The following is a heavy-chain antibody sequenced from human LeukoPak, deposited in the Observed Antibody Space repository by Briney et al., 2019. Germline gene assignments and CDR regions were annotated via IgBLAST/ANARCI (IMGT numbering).Heavy chain of an antibody. D-gene: IGHD3-9*01. CDR2: INTNTGNP. Sequence: ASVMVSCKASGYTFTSYAMNWVRQAPGQGLEWMGWINTNTGNPTYAQGFTGRFVFSLDTSVSTAYLQISSLKAEDTAVYYCARWAGLRYFDWTRPGAFDIWGQGTMVTVSS. CDR1: GYTFTSYA. V-gene: IGHV7-4-1*02. J-gene: IGHJ3*02. CDR3: ARWAGLRYFDWTRPGAFDI.